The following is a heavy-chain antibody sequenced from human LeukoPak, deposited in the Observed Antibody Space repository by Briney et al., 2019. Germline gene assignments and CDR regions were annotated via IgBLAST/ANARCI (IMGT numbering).Heavy chain of an antibody. V-gene: IGHV1-2*02. Sequence: PGRSLRLSCAASGFTFSSYGMHWVRQAPGQGLEWMGWINPNSGGTNYAQKFQGRVTMTRDTSISTAYMELSRLRSDDTAVYYCARDRVAVAGYFDYWGQGTLVTVSS. CDR3: ARDRVAVAGYFDY. J-gene: IGHJ4*02. CDR2: INPNSGGT. D-gene: IGHD6-19*01. CDR1: GFTFSSYG.